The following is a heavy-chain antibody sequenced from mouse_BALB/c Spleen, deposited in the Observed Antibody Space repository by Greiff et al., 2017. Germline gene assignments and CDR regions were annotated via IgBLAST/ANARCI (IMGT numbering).Heavy chain of an antibody. D-gene: IGHD2-1*01. V-gene: IGHV2-9*02. J-gene: IGHJ4*01. CDR3: ARDRGNYDHYYAMDY. CDR2: IWAGGST. CDR1: GFSLTSYG. Sequence: VKLMESGPGLVAPSQSLSITCTVSGFSLTSYGVHWVRQPPGKGLEWLGVIWAGGSTNYNSALMSRLSISKDNSKSQVFLKMNSLQTDDTAMYYGARDRGNYDHYYAMDYWGQGTSVTVSS.